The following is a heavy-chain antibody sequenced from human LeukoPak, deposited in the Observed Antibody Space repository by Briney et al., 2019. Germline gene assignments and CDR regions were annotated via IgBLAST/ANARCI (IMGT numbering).Heavy chain of an antibody. V-gene: IGHV3-30*04. J-gene: IGHJ4*02. D-gene: IGHD3-22*01. CDR3: AREGYYDSSGYGLDY. CDR1: GFTFSSYA. CDR2: ISYDGSNK. Sequence: PGGSLRLSCAASGFTFSSYAMHWVRQAPGKGLEWVAVISYDGSNKYYADSVKGRFTISRDNSKNTLYLQMNSLRAEDTAVYYCAREGYYDSSGYGLDYWGQGTLVTVSS.